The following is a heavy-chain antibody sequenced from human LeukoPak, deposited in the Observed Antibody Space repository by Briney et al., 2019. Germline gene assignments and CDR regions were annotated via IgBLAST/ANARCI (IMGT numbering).Heavy chain of an antibody. D-gene: IGHD3-3*02. CDR1: GGSFSSYY. J-gene: IGHJ2*01. V-gene: IGHV4-59*08. Sequence: SETLSLTCAVYGGSFSSYYWSWIRQPPGRGLEWIGYISYGGSTNYNPSLKNRVTISIDTSKNQFSLKLSSVTAADTAVYYCARHFSPYYYFDLWGRGTLVTVSS. CDR2: ISYGGST. CDR3: ARHFSPYYYFDL.